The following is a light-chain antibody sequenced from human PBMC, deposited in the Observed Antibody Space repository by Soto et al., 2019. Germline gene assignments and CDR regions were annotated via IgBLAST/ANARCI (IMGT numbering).Light chain of an antibody. J-gene: IGLJ1*01. CDR2: EVR. CDR1: SDDVGGYNY. Sequence: QSALTQPASVSGSPGQSITISCTGTSDDVGGYNYVSWYQQHRGKAPKLMIYEVRNRPSGVSSRFSGSKSGNTASLTISGLQAEDEADYYCTSYTTTGTFVFGTGTKLTVL. V-gene: IGLV2-14*03. CDR3: TSYTTTGTFV.